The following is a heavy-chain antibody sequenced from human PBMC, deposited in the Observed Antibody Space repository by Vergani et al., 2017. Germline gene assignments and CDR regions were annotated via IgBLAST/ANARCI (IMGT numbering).Heavy chain of an antibody. Sequence: QVQLVQSGAEVKKPGASVKVSWKVSGYTFTSYGISWVRQAPGQGLEWMGRIRAYNGNTNYAQKLQGRVTMTTDTSTRTAYMELRSLRSDDTAVSYCARDGRSATVTTPYYYYGMDVWGQGTTVTVSS. D-gene: IGHD4-11*01. J-gene: IGHJ6*02. CDR1: GYTFTSYG. CDR3: ARDGRSATVTTPYYYYGMDV. V-gene: IGHV1-18*01. CDR2: IRAYNGNT.